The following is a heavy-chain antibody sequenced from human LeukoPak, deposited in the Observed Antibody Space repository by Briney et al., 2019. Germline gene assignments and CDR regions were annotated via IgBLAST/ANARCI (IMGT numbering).Heavy chain of an antibody. V-gene: IGHV3-48*03. D-gene: IGHD6-6*01. CDR2: ISSSGGTI. CDR1: GFTFSSFE. CDR3: TRESWSAARGRGYYFDY. Sequence: TGGSLRLSCAASGFTFSSFEMNWVRQAPGKGLEWVSYISSSGGTIYYADSVKARFTISRDNAKNSLYLQMNSLRAEDTAVYYCTRESWSAARGRGYYFDYWGQGTLVTVSS. J-gene: IGHJ4*02.